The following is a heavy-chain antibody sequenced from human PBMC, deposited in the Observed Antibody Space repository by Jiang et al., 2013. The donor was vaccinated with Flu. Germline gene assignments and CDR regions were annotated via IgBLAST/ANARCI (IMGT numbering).Heavy chain of an antibody. CDR1: GGSIGTYY. V-gene: IGHV4-59*08. CDR2: IYYSGSI. J-gene: IGHJ3*02. Sequence: GSGLVKPSETLSLTCTVSGGSIGTYYWSWIRQPPGKGLEWIGYIYYSGSINYNPSLKSRVTLSIDTSRNQFSLRLSSVTAADTAVYYCARLEWERLAMGALDIWGQGTLVTVSS. D-gene: IGHD1-26*01. CDR3: ARLEWERLAMGALDI.